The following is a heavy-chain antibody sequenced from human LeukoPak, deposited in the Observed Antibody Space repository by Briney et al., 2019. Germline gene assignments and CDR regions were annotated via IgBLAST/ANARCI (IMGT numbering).Heavy chain of an antibody. Sequence: GGSLRLSCAASGFSFSSYIMNWVRQAPGKGLEWVSHISSSSSTIYYADSVKGRFTISRDNAKNSLYLQMNSLRAEDTAVYYCASIIYSSGWYGDFDYWGQGTLVTVSS. J-gene: IGHJ4*02. CDR3: ASIIYSSGWYGDFDY. D-gene: IGHD6-19*01. CDR2: ISSSSSTI. CDR1: GFSFSSYI. V-gene: IGHV3-48*04.